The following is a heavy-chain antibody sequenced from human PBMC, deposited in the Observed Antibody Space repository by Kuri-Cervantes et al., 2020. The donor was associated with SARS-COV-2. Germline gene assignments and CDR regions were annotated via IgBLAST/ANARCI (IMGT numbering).Heavy chain of an antibody. CDR3: ATGVPTRLFGEELKNDAFDI. D-gene: IGHD3-10*01. J-gene: IGHJ3*02. V-gene: IGHV1-24*01. CDR1: GDTVSSYS. Sequence: ASVKVSCKAIGDTVSSYSISWVRQAPGQGLGWMGGFDPEDGETIYAQKFQGRVTMTEDTSTDTAHMELSSLRSEDTAVYYCATGVPTRLFGEELKNDAFDIWGQGTTVTVSS. CDR2: FDPEDGET.